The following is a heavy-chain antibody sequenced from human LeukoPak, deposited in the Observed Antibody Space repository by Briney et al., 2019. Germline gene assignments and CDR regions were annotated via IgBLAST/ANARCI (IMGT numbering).Heavy chain of an antibody. Sequence: SETLSLTCAVYGGSFSGYYWSWVRQPPGKGLEWVGEINHSGSTNYNSSLKSRVTISVATSKTQFSLKLSSVTAADTAVYYCARANWTYGAGTDYWGQGTLVTVSS. J-gene: IGHJ4*02. CDR3: ARANWTYGAGTDY. CDR1: GGSFSGYY. D-gene: IGHD1-7*01. V-gene: IGHV4-34*01. CDR2: INHSGST.